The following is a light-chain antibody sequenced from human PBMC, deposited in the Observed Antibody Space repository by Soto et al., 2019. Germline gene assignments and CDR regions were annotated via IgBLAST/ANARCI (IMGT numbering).Light chain of an antibody. V-gene: IGLV2-14*01. CDR3: SSYTCSSTLV. CDR1: SSDVGGYNY. J-gene: IGLJ2*01. Sequence: QSVLTQPASVSGSPGQSITISCTGTSSDVGGYNYVSWYQQHPGKAPKLMIYEVSNRPSGVSNRFSGSKSGNTASLTISGLQAEDEADYYCSSYTCSSTLVFGGGTKLTVL. CDR2: EVS.